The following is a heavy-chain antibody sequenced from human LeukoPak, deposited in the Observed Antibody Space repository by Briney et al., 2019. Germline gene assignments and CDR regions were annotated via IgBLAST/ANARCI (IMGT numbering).Heavy chain of an antibody. V-gene: IGHV4-39*01. CDR1: GGSISNNNYC. Sequence: SETLSLTCTVSGGSISNNNYCWGWIRQPPGKGLEWIGSIYYRGTTDYNPSLKSRVTITVDTSKCQFSLQLSSVTAADTAVYYCARRGDYSSSGYDYLDYWGQGALVTVSS. J-gene: IGHJ4*01. CDR3: ARRGDYSSSGYDYLDY. D-gene: IGHD3-22*01. CDR2: IYYRGTT.